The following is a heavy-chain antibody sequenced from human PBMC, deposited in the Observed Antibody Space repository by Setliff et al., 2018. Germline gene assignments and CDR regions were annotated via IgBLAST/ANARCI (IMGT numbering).Heavy chain of an antibody. Sequence: KASETLSLTCAVYGGSFSDYYWSWIRQSPWKGLEWIGYIYTSGSTNYNPSLKSRVTISLDTSKNQFSLKLTSVSAADTAVYYCARAYYYASGNSHNYYMDVWGKGTAVTVSS. CDR1: GGSFSDYY. CDR2: IYTSGST. D-gene: IGHD3-10*01. V-gene: IGHV4-4*08. J-gene: IGHJ6*03. CDR3: ARAYYYASGNSHNYYMDV.